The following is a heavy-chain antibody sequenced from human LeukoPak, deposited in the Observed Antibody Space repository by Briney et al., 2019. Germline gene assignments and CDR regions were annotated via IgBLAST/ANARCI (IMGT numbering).Heavy chain of an antibody. CDR3: ARLRRYTSRPDAIDI. Sequence: SETPSLTCTVSGGSIYSYYWNWIRQPPGKGLEWIGYIYYSGSTNYNPSLRSRVTISVDTSKNQFSLNLSSVTAADTAVYYCARLRRYTSRPDAIDIWGQGTVVTVSS. D-gene: IGHD3-16*02. CDR1: GGSIYSYY. J-gene: IGHJ3*02. CDR2: IYYSGST. V-gene: IGHV4-59*08.